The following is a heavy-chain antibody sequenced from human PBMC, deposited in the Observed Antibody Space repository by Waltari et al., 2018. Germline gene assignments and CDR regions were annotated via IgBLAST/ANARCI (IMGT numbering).Heavy chain of an antibody. J-gene: IGHJ4*02. Sequence: QVQLVQSGAEVKKPGASVKVSCKASGYTFTSYYMHWVRQAPGQGLEWMGIIAPCGGSTSSAQKCEGRVTMTRDTSTSTVYMELSSLRSEDTAVYYCARWGGGYYFDYWGQGTLGTVSS. CDR3: ARWGGGYYFDY. D-gene: IGHD2-15*01. CDR1: GYTFTSYY. V-gene: IGHV1-46*01. CDR2: IAPCGGST.